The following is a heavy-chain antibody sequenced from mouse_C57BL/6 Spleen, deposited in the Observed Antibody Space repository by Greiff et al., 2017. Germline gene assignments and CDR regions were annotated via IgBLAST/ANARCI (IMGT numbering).Heavy chain of an antibody. V-gene: IGHV1-64*01. D-gene: IGHD1-1*01. CDR1: GYTFTSYG. Sequence: VQLQQSGPELVKPGASVKLSCKASGYTFTSYGLHWVKQRPGQGLEWIGLIHPNRGSTNYTEKFKSTATLTVDNSSSTAYMLLSSLTSEDSAVYCGTRSYYGSNYAMDYWGQGTSVTVSS. J-gene: IGHJ4*01. CDR2: IHPNRGST. CDR3: TRSYYGSNYAMDY.